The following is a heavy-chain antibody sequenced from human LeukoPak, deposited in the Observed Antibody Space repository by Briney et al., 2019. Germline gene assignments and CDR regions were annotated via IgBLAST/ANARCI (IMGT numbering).Heavy chain of an antibody. J-gene: IGHJ4*02. CDR3: ARDLRDCGGDCSTYYFDY. Sequence: SETLSLTCTVSGGSISSSSYYWGWIRQSPGKGLEWIGSIYYSGSTYYNPSLKSRVTISVDTSKNQFSLKLSSVTAADTAVYYCARDLRDCGGDCSTYYFDYWGQGTLVTVSS. D-gene: IGHD2-21*02. V-gene: IGHV4-39*02. CDR2: IYYSGST. CDR1: GGSISSSSYY.